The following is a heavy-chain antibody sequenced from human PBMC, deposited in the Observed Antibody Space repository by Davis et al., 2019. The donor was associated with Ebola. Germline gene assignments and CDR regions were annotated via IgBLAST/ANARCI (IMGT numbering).Heavy chain of an antibody. D-gene: IGHD3-22*01. CDR1: GFNFNSYW. CDR2: IKQDGSET. V-gene: IGHV3-7*01. Sequence: PGGSLRLSCATSGFNFNSYWMSWVRQAPGKGLEWVANIKQDGSETYYLDSVKGRFTISSDNAKRSLFLHMTGLRAEDTALYYCARDPGVGTASSGTSFWGRGTLVTVSS. J-gene: IGHJ1*01. CDR3: ARDPGVGTASSGTSF.